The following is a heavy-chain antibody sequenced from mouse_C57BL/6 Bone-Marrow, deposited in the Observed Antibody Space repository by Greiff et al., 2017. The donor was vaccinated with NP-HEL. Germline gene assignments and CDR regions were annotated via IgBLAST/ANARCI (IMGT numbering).Heavy chain of an antibody. V-gene: IGHV2-9-1*01. D-gene: IGHD1-1*01. CDR3: ARDWIYYGSSYYAMDY. CDR1: GFSLTSYA. J-gene: IGHJ4*01. Sequence: VKLQESGPGLVAPSQSLSITCTVSGFSLTSYAISWVRQPPGKGLEWLGVIWTGGGTNYNSALKSRLSISNDNSKSQVFLKMNSLQTDDTARYYCARDWIYYGSSYYAMDYWGQGTSVTVSS. CDR2: IWTGGGT.